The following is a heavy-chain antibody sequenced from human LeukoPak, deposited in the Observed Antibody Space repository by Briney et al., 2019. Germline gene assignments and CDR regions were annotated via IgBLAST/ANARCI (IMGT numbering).Heavy chain of an antibody. J-gene: IGHJ6*02. D-gene: IGHD2/OR15-2a*01. Sequence: GESLKISCKGSGYSFTNYWIGWVRQMPGKGLEWMGIIYPGESDTRYSPSFQGQVTISADKSISTAYLQWSSLRASDTATYYCARHFYDVNYGLDVWGQGTTVTVSS. CDR3: ARHFYDVNYGLDV. V-gene: IGHV5-51*01. CDR1: GYSFTNYW. CDR2: IYPGESDT.